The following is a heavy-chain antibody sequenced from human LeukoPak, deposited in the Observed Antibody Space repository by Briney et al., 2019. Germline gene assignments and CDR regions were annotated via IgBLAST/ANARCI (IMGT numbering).Heavy chain of an antibody. CDR3: ARPATNYDILTGYDY. CDR1: NYSISSGYY. CDR2: IDHSGST. D-gene: IGHD3-9*01. J-gene: IGHJ4*02. V-gene: IGHV4-38-2*02. Sequence: SETLSLTYTVSNYSISSGYYWGWIRQPPGKGLEWIGSIDHSGSTYYNPSLKSRVTISVDTSKNQFSLKLSSVTAADTAVYYCARPATNYDILTGYDYWGQGTLVTVSS.